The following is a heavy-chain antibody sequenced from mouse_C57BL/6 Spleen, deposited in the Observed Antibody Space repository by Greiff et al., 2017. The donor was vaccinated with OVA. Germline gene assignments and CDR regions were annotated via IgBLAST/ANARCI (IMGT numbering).Heavy chain of an antibody. CDR2: ISYDGSN. J-gene: IGHJ3*01. CDR3: ARAPITTVPPY. Sequence: EVQRVESGPGLVKPSQSLSLTCSVTGYSITSGYYWNWIRQFPGNKLEWMGYISYDGSNNYNPSLKNRISITRDTSKNQFFLKLNSVTTEDTATYYCARAPITTVPPYWGQGTLVTVSA. D-gene: IGHD1-1*01. CDR1: GYSITSGYY. V-gene: IGHV3-6*01.